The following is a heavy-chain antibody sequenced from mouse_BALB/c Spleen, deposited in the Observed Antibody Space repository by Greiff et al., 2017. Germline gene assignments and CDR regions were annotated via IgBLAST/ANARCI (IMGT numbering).Heavy chain of an antibody. J-gene: IGHJ3*01. V-gene: IGHV14-3*02. CDR3: ARSYDGYLLAY. CDR2: IDPANGNT. CDR1: GFNIKDTY. Sequence: VQLQQSGAELVKPGASVKLSCTASGFNIKDTYMHWVKQRPEQGLEWIGRIDPANGNTKYDPKFQGKATITADTSSNTAYLQLSSLTSDDSAVYFCARSYDGYLLAYWGQGTLVTVSA. D-gene: IGHD2-3*01.